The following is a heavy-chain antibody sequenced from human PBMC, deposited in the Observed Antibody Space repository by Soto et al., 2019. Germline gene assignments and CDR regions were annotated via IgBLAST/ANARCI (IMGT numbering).Heavy chain of an antibody. CDR3: ARDHIVVVPAAPSPGGYYYYYGMDV. CDR2: IYYSGST. CDR1: GGSISSGGYY. V-gene: IGHV4-31*03. Sequence: SETLSLTCTVSGGSISSGGYYWSWIRQHPGKGLEWIGYIYYSGSTYYNPSLKSRVTISVDTSKSQFSLKLSSVTAADTAVYYCARDHIVVVPAAPSPGGYYYYYGMDVWGQGTTVTVSS. D-gene: IGHD2-2*01. J-gene: IGHJ6*02.